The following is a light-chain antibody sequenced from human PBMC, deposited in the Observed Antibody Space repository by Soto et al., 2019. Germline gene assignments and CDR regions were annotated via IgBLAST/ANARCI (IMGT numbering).Light chain of an antibody. CDR1: MRDVGAYNL. V-gene: IGLV2-14*01. CDR2: EVR. Sequence: QSALTQPPSASGSPGQSVTISCAGTMRDVGAYNLVSWYQQHPGRAPQLIIYEVRNRPSGISFRFSGSKSGNTASLTISGLQAEDEDDYYCSSDTANSSLIFGGGTKLTVL. CDR3: SSDTANSSLI. J-gene: IGLJ2*01.